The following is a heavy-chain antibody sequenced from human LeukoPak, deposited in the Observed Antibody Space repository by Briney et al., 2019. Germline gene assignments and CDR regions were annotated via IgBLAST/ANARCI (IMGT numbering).Heavy chain of an antibody. D-gene: IGHD3-10*01. V-gene: IGHV3-30*03. CDR3: ARGLSYGSGSS. J-gene: IGHJ5*02. CDR2: ISYDGSNK. Sequence: GGSLRLSCAASGFTFSSYGMHWVRQAPGKGLEWVAVISYDGSNKYYADSVKGRFTISRDNAKNSLYLQMNSLRAEDTAVYYCARGLSYGSGSSWGQGTLVTVSS. CDR1: GFTFSSYG.